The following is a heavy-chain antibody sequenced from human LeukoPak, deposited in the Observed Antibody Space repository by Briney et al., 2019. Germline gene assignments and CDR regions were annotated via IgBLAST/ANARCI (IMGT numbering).Heavy chain of an antibody. J-gene: IGHJ3*02. D-gene: IGHD6-19*01. CDR2: ISSSSSYI. V-gene: IGHV3-21*01. CDR3: ARELAADDAFDI. CDR1: GFTFSSYS. Sequence: EGSLRLSCAASGFTFSSYSMNWVRQAPGKGLEWVSSISSSSSYIYYADSVKGRFTISRDNAKNSLYLQMNSLRAEDTAVYYCARELAADDAFDIWGQGTMVTVSS.